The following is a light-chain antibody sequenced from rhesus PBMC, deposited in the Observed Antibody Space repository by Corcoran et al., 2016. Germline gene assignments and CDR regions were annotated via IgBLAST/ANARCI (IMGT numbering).Light chain of an antibody. CDR2: YAV. V-gene: IGKV1S14*01. J-gene: IGKJ4*01. CDR1: QASSNY. CDR3: KQHNTSPLT. Sequence: DIQMTQSPSSLSASVGDTVTITCRASQASSNYLAWYQQKPGKAPKPLIHYAVNLESGVPSRFSGSGSRTVFTLPISSLLPEGFATYYCKQHNTSPLTFGGGAKVEL.